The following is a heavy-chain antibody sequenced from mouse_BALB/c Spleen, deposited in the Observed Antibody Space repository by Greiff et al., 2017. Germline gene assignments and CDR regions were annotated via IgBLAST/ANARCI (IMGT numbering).Heavy chain of an antibody. D-gene: IGHD2-10*02. CDR3: AREYGNYDYLDY. J-gene: IGHJ2*01. CDR1: GFSLTSYG. Sequence: VKVVESGPGLVAPSQSLSITCTVSGFSLTSYGVHWVRQPPGKGLEWLGVIWAGGSTNYNSALMSRLSISKDNSKSQVFLKMNSLQTDDTAMYYCAREYGNYDYLDYWGQGTTLTVSS. CDR2: IWAGGST. V-gene: IGHV2-9*02.